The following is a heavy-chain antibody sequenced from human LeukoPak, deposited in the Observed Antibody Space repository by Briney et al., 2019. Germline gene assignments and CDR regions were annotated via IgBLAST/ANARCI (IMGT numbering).Heavy chain of an antibody. CDR3: ALAVAGKGPLAFDY. Sequence: SETLSLTCTVSGGSISSYYWSWIRQPAGKGLEWIGRIYTSGSTNYNPSLKSRVTISVDTSKNQFPLKLSSVTAADTAVYYCALAVAGKGPLAFDYWGQGTLVTVSS. J-gene: IGHJ4*02. D-gene: IGHD6-19*01. V-gene: IGHV4-4*07. CDR2: IYTSGST. CDR1: GGSISSYY.